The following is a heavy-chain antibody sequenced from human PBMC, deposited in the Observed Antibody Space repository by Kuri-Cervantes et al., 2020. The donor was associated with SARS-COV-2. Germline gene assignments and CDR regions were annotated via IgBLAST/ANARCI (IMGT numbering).Heavy chain of an antibody. D-gene: IGHD3-16*01. Sequence: GGSLRLSCAASGFTFSDYYMSWIRQAPGKGLVWVSRINSDGSSTSYADSVKGRFAISRDNAKNTLYLQMNSLRAEDTAVYYCARDLYFDLGELREEYGFDYWGQGTLVTVSS. J-gene: IGHJ4*02. CDR1: GFTFSDYY. V-gene: IGHV3-74*01. CDR2: INSDGSST. CDR3: ARDLYFDLGELREEYGFDY.